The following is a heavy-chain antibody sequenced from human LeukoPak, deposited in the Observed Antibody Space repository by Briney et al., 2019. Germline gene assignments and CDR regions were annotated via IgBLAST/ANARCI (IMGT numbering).Heavy chain of an antibody. CDR1: GGSISSYY. V-gene: IGHV4-59*01. CDR2: IYYSGST. CDR3: ARTTTYYYGSGTRGYYYYYYMDV. J-gene: IGHJ6*03. Sequence: PSETLSLTCTVSGGSISSYYWNWIRQPPGKGLEWIGYIYYSGSTNYNPSLKSRVTISVDTSKNQFSLNLSSVTAADTAVYYCARTTTYYYGSGTRGYYYYYYMDVWGKGTTVTVSS. D-gene: IGHD3-10*01.